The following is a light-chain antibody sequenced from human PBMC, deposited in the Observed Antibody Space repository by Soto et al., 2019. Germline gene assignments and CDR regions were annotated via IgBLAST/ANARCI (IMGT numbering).Light chain of an antibody. J-gene: IGKJ1*01. CDR3: PVSDSYSRT. CDR2: KAS. Sequence: EIRMTQSASTLSGSVEDSGSITCRASQSISRWLAWYQQKPGKAPKLLIYKASSLESGVPSRFSGSGSGTEFTLTITILQPDDFATYYCPVSDSYSRTFGEGTNVDVK. CDR1: QSISRW. V-gene: IGKV1-5*03.